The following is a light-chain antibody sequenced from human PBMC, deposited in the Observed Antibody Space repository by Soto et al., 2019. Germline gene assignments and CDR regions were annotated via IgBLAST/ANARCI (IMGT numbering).Light chain of an antibody. CDR1: QSVSSW. Sequence: IHMTQSPSTLSASVGDRVTITCRASQSVSSWLAWYQQKPGTAPKLLIYDGSSLESGVSSRFSASGAGTEFTLTISSLQPDDFATYYCQQYNRYWTFGQGTKVDIK. CDR2: DGS. CDR3: QQYNRYWT. J-gene: IGKJ1*01. V-gene: IGKV1-5*01.